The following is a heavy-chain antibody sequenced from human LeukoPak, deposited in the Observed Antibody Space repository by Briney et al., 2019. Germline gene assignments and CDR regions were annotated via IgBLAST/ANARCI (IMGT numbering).Heavy chain of an antibody. CDR2: IKEDGSDK. D-gene: IGHD4-17*01. CDR3: ARLKDAVTIFDC. Sequence: GGSLRLSCIASGFTFAHYWMSWVRQAPGKGLEWVASIKEDGSDKYYVDSVKGRFTISRDNTKNSLYVQMNSLRDEDTAVYYCARLKDAVTIFDCWGQGILVTVSS. V-gene: IGHV3-7*01. CDR1: GFTFAHYW. J-gene: IGHJ5*01.